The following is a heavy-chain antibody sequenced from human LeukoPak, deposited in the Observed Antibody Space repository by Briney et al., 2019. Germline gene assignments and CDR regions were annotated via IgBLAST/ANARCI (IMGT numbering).Heavy chain of an antibody. Sequence: GESLKISCKGFGYSFTSYWIAWVRQMPGKGLEWMGIIYPGDSDTRYNPSFQGQVTISADKSVSAAYLQWSGLKASDTAMYYCAGLPPSHYYDSSGYSFFDYWGQGTLVTVSS. J-gene: IGHJ4*02. D-gene: IGHD3-22*01. CDR2: IYPGDSDT. CDR1: GYSFTSYW. V-gene: IGHV5-51*01. CDR3: AGLPPSHYYDSSGYSFFDY.